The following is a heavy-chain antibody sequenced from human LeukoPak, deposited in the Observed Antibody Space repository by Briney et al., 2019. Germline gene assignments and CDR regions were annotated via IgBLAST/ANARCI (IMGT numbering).Heavy chain of an antibody. CDR3: ATRGSYFLWFDP. V-gene: IGHV3-30*03. CDR1: GFTFSNYG. Sequence: GGSLVLSCAASGFTFSNYGMHWVRQAPGKGLEWVAVISYDGSNKYYADSVKGRFTISRDNSKNTLYLQMNSLRAEDTAVYYCATRGSYFLWFDPWGQATMVT. CDR2: ISYDGSNK. D-gene: IGHD3-10*01. J-gene: IGHJ5*02.